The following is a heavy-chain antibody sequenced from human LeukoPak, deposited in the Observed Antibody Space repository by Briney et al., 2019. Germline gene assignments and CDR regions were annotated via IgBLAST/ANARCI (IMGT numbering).Heavy chain of an antibody. J-gene: IGHJ4*02. D-gene: IGHD5-18*01. CDR2: INHSGRT. CDR1: GGSFSGYY. Sequence: LDTLSLTCAVYGGSFSGYYWSWIRQPPGKGLEWIGEINHSGRTNYNPSLKSRVTISVDTSKNQFSLKLSSVTAADTAVYYCARPGTAMVILTSFDYWGQGTLVTVSS. CDR3: ARPGTAMVILTSFDY. V-gene: IGHV4-34*01.